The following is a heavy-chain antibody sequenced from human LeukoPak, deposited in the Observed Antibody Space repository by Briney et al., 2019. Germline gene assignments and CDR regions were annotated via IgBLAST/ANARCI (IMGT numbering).Heavy chain of an antibody. CDR1: GYTLTELS. CDR3: ARDCRSGRWLLHRANWFDP. J-gene: IGHJ5*02. V-gene: IGHV1-24*01. CDR2: FDPEDGET. D-gene: IGHD5-24*01. Sequence: ASVKVSCKVSGYTLTELSMHWVRQAPGKGLEWMGGFDPEDGETIYAQKFQGRVTMTEDTSTDTAYMELSSLRSEDTAVYYCARDCRSGRWLLHRANWFDPWGQGTLVTVSS.